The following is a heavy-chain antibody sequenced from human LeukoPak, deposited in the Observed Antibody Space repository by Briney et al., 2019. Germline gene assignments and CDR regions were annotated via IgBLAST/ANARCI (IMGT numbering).Heavy chain of an antibody. D-gene: IGHD3-22*01. CDR2: IYYSGST. CDR3: ARHVPHYYDSSGFDY. V-gene: IGHV4-39*01. J-gene: IGHJ4*02. Sequence: SETLSLTSTVSGGSISSSSYYWGWLRQPPGKGLEWIGSIYYSGSTYYNPSLKSRVTISVDTSKNQFSLKLRSVTAADTAVYYCARHVPHYYDSSGFDYWGQGTLVTVSS. CDR1: GGSISSSSYY.